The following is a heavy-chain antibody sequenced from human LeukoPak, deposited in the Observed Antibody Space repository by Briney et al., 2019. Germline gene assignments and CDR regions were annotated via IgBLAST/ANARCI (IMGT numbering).Heavy chain of an antibody. CDR2: ISSSSSYI. V-gene: IGHV3-21*01. CDR3: ARDRWHSSGWYTGEFDY. J-gene: IGHJ4*02. Sequence: GSLRLSCAASGFTFSSYSMKWVRQAPGKGLEWVSSISSSSSYIYYADSVKGRFTISRDNAKNSLYLQMNSLRAEDTAVYYCARDRWHSSGWYTGEFDYWGQGTLVTVSS. D-gene: IGHD6-19*01. CDR1: GFTFSSYS.